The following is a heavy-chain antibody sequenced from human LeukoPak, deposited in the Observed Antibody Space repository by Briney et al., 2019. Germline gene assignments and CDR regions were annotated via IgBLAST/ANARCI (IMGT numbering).Heavy chain of an antibody. V-gene: IGHV3-7*03. Sequence: GSLRLSCAAPEFTFSSFWMILVRQAPGKGLEWVASIRPDGSERYFVESVKGRFTLSRDNAKDSLNLQMNSLRAEDTAVYYCARRSGGDAFDMWGQGTMVTVSS. CDR1: EFTFSSFW. CDR2: IRPDGSER. CDR3: ARRSGGDAFDM. J-gene: IGHJ3*02. D-gene: IGHD2-15*01.